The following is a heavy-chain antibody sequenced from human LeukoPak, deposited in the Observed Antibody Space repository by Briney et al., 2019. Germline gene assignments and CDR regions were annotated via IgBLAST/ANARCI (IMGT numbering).Heavy chain of an antibody. J-gene: IGHJ5*02. CDR2: MNPNSGNT. CDR1: GYTFTSYD. D-gene: IGHD6-13*01. Sequence: ASVKVSCKASGYTFTSYDINWVRQATGQGLEWMGWMNPNSGNTGYAQKFQGRVTITRNTSISTAYMELSSLRSEDTAVYYCAISTVYSSSWYGGAYNWFDPWGQGTLVTVSS. CDR3: AISTVYSSSWYGGAYNWFDP. V-gene: IGHV1-8*03.